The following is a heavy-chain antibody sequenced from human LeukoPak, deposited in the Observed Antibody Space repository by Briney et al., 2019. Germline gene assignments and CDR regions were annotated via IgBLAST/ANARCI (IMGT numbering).Heavy chain of an antibody. V-gene: IGHV3-23*01. CDR3: AKGVLLWFGESRLWDV. J-gene: IGHJ6*04. CDR2: ISGSGGST. CDR1: GFTFSSYA. D-gene: IGHD3-10*01. Sequence: GGSLRLSCAASGFTFSSYAMSWVRQAPGKGLEWVSAISGSGGSTYYADSVKGRFTISRDNSKNTLYLQMNSLRAEDTAVYYCAKGVLLWFGESRLWDVWGKGTTVTVSS.